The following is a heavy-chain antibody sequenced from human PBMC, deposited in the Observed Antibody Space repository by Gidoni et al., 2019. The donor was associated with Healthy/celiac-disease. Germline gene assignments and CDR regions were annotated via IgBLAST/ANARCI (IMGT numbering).Heavy chain of an antibody. CDR3: AKDPTYYDFWSGNLDY. Sequence: EVQLLESGEGLVQPGGSLRLSCAASGFTFSSYAMSWVRQAPGKGLEWVSAISGSGGSTYYADSVKGRFTISRDNSKNTLYLQMNSLRAEDTAVYYGAKDPTYYDFWSGNLDYWGQGTLVTVSS. D-gene: IGHD3-3*01. J-gene: IGHJ4*02. V-gene: IGHV3-23*01. CDR1: GFTFSSYA. CDR2: ISGSGGST.